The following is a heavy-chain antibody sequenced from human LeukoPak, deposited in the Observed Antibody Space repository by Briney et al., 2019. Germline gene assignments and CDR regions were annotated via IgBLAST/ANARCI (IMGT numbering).Heavy chain of an antibody. CDR1: GGSISSSSYY. CDR2: IYYSGST. J-gene: IGHJ6*03. Sequence: SETLSLTCTVSGGSISSSSYYWGWIRQPPGKGLEWIGSIYYSGSTYYNPSLKSRVTISVDTSKNQFSLKLSSVTAADTAVYYCARAAGYYDSSGYYYEYYYYMDVWGKGTTVTVSS. D-gene: IGHD3-22*01. V-gene: IGHV4-39*07. CDR3: ARAAGYYDSSGYYYEYYYYMDV.